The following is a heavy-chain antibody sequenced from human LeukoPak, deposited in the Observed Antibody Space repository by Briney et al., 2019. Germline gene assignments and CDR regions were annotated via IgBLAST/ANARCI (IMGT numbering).Heavy chain of an antibody. J-gene: IGHJ6*02. V-gene: IGHV3-23*01. D-gene: IGHD3-9*01. CDR2: ISGTT. CDR1: GFTFSSYA. Sequence: GGSLRLSCAASGFTFSSYAMTWVRQAPGKGLEWVSSISGTTYYADSVKGRFTISRDNSKNTLYLQMNSLRAEDTAVYYCAKVLRYFMDVWGQGTTVTVSS. CDR3: AKVLRYFMDV.